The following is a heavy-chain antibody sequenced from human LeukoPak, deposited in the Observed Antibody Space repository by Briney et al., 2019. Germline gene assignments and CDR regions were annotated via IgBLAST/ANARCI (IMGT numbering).Heavy chain of an antibody. J-gene: IGHJ4*02. CDR3: TREVDTIMGGFDY. CDR1: GFTFGDYA. Sequence: GGSLRLSCTASGFTFGDYAMSWVRQAPGKGLEWVGFIRSKAYGGTTEYAASVQGRFIISRDDSKSIAYLQMNSLKAEDTAVYYCTREVDTIMGGFDYWGQGTLVTVSS. V-gene: IGHV3-49*04. D-gene: IGHD5-18*01. CDR2: IRSKAYGGTT.